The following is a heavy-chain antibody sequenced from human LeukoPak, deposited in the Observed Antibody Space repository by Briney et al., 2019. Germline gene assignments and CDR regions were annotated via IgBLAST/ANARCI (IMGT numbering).Heavy chain of an antibody. D-gene: IGHD5-12*01. V-gene: IGHV4-4*07. J-gene: IGHJ4*02. Sequence: KPSETLSLTCTVSGGSISSYFWSWIRQPAGKGLGWMGRIYTSWSINYNPSLKRLVTMSVDTSNNQSSLNLSSVTAADTAVYYCARVGGGGYDLGFDYWGQGTLVGVSS. CDR1: GGSISSYF. CDR2: IYTSWSI. CDR3: ARVGGGGYDLGFDY.